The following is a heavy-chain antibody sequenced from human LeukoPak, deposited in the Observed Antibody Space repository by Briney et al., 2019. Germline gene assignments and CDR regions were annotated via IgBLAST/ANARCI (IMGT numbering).Heavy chain of an antibody. J-gene: IGHJ5*02. D-gene: IGHD5-12*01. V-gene: IGHV4-30-2*01. CDR3: ARVRGGYT. CDR1: GGSISSGGYS. CDR2: IYHSGST. Sequence: PSQTLSLTCAVSGGSISSGGYSWSWIRQPPGKGLEWIGYIYHSGSTYYNPSLKSRVTISVDRSKNQFSLKLSSVTAADTAVYYCARVRGGYTWGQGTLVTVSS.